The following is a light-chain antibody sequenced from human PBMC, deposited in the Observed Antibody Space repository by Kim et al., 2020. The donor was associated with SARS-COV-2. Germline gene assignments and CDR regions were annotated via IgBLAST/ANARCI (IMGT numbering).Light chain of an antibody. CDR3: QVWDSSSDHPV. CDR1: NFGSKS. Sequence: APGKTAGITCGGNNFGSKSVHWYQQKPGQAPVLVIYYDSDRPSGIPERFSGSNSGNTATLTISRVEAEDEADYYCQVWDSSSDHPVFGGGTKLTVL. V-gene: IGLV3-21*04. J-gene: IGLJ2*01. CDR2: YDS.